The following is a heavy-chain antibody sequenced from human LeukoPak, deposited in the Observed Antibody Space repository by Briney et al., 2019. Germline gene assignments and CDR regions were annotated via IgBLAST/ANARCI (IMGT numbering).Heavy chain of an antibody. J-gene: IGHJ4*02. V-gene: IGHV3-23*01. CDR1: GFTFSTHA. CDR2: INESGGRT. CDR3: ARGYSSNYYGIFDY. Sequence: GASLRLSCAASGFTFSTHAMTWVRQAPGKGLEWVSTINESGGRTYYADSVKGRFTISRDNSKNTLFPQMNSLRAEDTAVYYCARGYSSNYYGIFDYWGQGTLVTVSS. D-gene: IGHD4-11*01.